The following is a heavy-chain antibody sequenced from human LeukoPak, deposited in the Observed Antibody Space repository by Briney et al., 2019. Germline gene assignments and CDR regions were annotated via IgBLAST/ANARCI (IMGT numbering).Heavy chain of an antibody. D-gene: IGHD2-15*01. J-gene: IGHJ4*02. CDR3: ASTFPYGGGGSCAL. Sequence: PGGSLRLSCAASGLAFRDDWMSWVRSAPGKGLGWVANITADGGHQNYVDSVKGRFTISRDNAKNSLYLQMNSLRAEDTAIYYFASTFPYGGGGSCALGGQGTLVTVS. CDR1: GLAFRDDW. CDR2: ITADGGHQ. V-gene: IGHV3-7*01.